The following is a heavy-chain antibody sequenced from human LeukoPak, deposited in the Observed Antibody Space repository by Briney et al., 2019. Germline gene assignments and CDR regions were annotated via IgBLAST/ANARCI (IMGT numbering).Heavy chain of an antibody. Sequence: HPGGSLRPSCAASGFTFSSYAMSWVRQAPGKGLEWVSAISGSGGSTYYADSVKGRFTISRDNSKNTLYLQMNSLRAEDTAVYYCAKDPAAAGRLYYFDYWGQGTLVTVSS. CDR3: AKDPAAAGRLYYFDY. D-gene: IGHD6-13*01. CDR2: ISGSGGST. J-gene: IGHJ4*02. V-gene: IGHV3-23*01. CDR1: GFTFSSYA.